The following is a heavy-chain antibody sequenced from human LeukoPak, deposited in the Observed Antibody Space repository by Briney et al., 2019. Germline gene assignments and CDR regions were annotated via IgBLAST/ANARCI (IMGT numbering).Heavy chain of an antibody. D-gene: IGHD2-2*01. CDR2: IYYSGSD. J-gene: IGHJ4*02. Sequence: PSETLTLTCTVSGGSLSSYYWSWIRQPPGKGLEWIGYIYYSGSDSYNPSLKSRVTISVDTSKNQFSLKLSSVTAADTALYYCARDLRGSSCYDYWGQGTLVTASS. V-gene: IGHV4-59*01. CDR3: ARDLRGSSCYDY. CDR1: GGSLSSYY.